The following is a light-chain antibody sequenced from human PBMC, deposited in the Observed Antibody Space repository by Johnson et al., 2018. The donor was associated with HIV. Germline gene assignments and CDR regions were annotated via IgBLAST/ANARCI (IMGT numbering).Light chain of an antibody. Sequence: QSVLTQPPSVSAAPGQRVTISCSGSTSNIANNYVSWYQQFPGTAPKLLIYDNNKRPSGIPDRFSGSKSGTSATLGITGLQTGDEADYYCGTWDSSLSASYVLGTGTKVTVL. CDR3: GTWDSSLSASYV. CDR2: DNN. CDR1: TSNIANNY. J-gene: IGLJ1*01. V-gene: IGLV1-51*01.